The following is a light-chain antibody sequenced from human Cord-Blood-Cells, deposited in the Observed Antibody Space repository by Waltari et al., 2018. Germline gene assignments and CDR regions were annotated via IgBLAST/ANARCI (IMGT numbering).Light chain of an antibody. V-gene: IGLV2-14*01. CDR3: SSYTSSSTRA. CDR2: DVS. Sequence: QSALTQHASVSGSPGQSITIPCTGTSTHDGGYHYVSWYQQHPGKAPKLTIYDVSNRPSGVSNRFSGSKSGNTASLTISGLQAEDEADYYCSSYTSSSTRAFGGGTKLTVL. CDR1: STHDGGYHY. J-gene: IGLJ3*02.